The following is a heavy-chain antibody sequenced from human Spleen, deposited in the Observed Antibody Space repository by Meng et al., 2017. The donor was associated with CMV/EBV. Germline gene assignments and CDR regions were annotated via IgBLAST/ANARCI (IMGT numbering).Heavy chain of an antibody. CDR3: ARDPGYCSSTSCRSWFDP. J-gene: IGHJ5*02. CDR1: GYTFAGHY. D-gene: IGHD2-2*01. V-gene: IGHV1-2*02. CDR2: IHPDTGGT. Sequence: ASVKVSCKTSGYTFAGHYMHWVRQAPGQGLEWMGWIHPDTGGTNYAQKFQGRVTITTDESTSTAYMELSSLRSEDTAVYYCARDPGYCSSTSCRSWFDPWGQGTLVTVSS.